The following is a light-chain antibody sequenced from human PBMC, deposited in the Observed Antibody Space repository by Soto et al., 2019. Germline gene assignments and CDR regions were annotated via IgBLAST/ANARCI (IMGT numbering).Light chain of an antibody. CDR1: SSNVGKNY. J-gene: IGLJ2*01. CDR3: GTWDSSLSGVV. CDR2: DNS. Sequence: QSVLTQPPSVSAAPGQQISIPCSGSSSNVGKNYVSSYQQLPGTAPTLLIYDNSHRPSGIPDRFSGSKSGTSATLGITGLQAGDEADYYCGTWDSSLSGVVLGGGTKVTVL. V-gene: IGLV1-51*01.